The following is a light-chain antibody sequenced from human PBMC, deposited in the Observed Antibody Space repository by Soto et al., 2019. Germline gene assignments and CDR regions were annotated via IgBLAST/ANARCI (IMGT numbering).Light chain of an antibody. J-gene: IGKJ2*01. V-gene: IGKV1-39*01. Sequence: DIQMTQSPSSLSASVGDTVTLTCRASQSISHYLNWHQQRPGKAPKLLIYAASSLQSGVPSRFSGSGSGTDFTLTISSLQPEDFATYYCQQSYSTPYTFGQGTKLEIK. CDR1: QSISHY. CDR3: QQSYSTPYT. CDR2: AAS.